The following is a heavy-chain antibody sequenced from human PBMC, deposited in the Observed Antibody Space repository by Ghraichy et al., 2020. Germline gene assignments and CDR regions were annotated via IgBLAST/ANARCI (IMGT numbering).Heavy chain of an antibody. CDR1: GYTFTGYY. Sequence: ASVKVSCKASGYTFTGYYIHWVRQAPGQGLEWMGWINPKNGDTYYAQSFQGRVTVTRDTSVATVHMDLNRLIFDDTAVYYCARQVGPAWFDPWGQGTLVTVSS. CDR2: INPKNGDT. CDR3: ARQVGPAWFDP. V-gene: IGHV1-2*02. D-gene: IGHD1-26*01. J-gene: IGHJ5*02.